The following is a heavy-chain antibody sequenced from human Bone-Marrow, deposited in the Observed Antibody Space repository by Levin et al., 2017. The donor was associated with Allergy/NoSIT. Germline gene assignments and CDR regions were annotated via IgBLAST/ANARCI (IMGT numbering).Heavy chain of an antibody. CDR1: GVSFSGYF. CDR3: ARATRPPALRSFDRSYYFDY. V-gene: IGHV4-34*01. CDR2: IKVSGNT. Sequence: RSSETLSLTCAVSGVSFSGYFWSWIRQPPGKGLEWIGEIKVSGNTNYNPSLKSRLTISLDTSKAQFSLQLSSVTAADTAGYYCARATRPPALRSFDRSYYFDYWGQGALVTV. D-gene: IGHD3-9*01. J-gene: IGHJ4*01.